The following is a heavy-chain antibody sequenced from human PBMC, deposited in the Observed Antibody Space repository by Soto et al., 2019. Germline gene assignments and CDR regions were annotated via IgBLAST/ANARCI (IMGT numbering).Heavy chain of an antibody. J-gene: IGHJ6*02. Sequence: SETLSLTCTVSGGSISSGDYYWSWIRQPPGKGLEWIGYIYYSGSTYYNPSLKSRVTISVDTSKNQFSLKLSSVTAADTAVYYCARVVKDIVLVPAAKYGYYGMDVWGQGTTVT. CDR2: IYYSGST. CDR1: GGSISSGDYY. D-gene: IGHD2-2*01. CDR3: ARVVKDIVLVPAAKYGYYGMDV. V-gene: IGHV4-30-4*01.